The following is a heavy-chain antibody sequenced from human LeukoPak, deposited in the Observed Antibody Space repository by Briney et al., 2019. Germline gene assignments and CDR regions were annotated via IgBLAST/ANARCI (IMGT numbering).Heavy chain of an antibody. CDR1: GLIFSNYG. CDR3: ARGGAARPDY. V-gene: IGHV3-48*01. D-gene: IGHD6-6*01. CDR2: IGSNRKSI. J-gene: IGHJ4*02. Sequence: GGSLRLSCTASGLIFSNYGINWVRQAPGKGLEWVAYIGSNRKSIDYADSVKGRFTISRDNAQNSLFLQMNSLRAEDTAVYYCARGGAARPDYWGQGTMVTVSS.